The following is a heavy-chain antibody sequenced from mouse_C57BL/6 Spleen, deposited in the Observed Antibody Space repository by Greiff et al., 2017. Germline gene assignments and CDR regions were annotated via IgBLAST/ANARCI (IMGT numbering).Heavy chain of an antibody. CDR2: ISSGGSYT. V-gene: IGHV5-6*01. D-gene: IGHD2-2*01. CDR3: ARRTDYGYDY. J-gene: IGHJ2*01. Sequence: EVKVVESGGDLVKPGGSLKLSCAASGFTFSSYGMSWVRQTPDKRLEWVATISSGGSYTSSPDSVKGRFTISRDNAKNHMYLQRSSVKSEDTAMYYCARRTDYGYDYWGQGTTLTVSS. CDR1: GFTFSSYG.